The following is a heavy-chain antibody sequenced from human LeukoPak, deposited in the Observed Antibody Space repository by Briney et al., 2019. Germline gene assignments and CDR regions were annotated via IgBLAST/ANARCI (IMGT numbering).Heavy chain of an antibody. CDR2: ISHDGSNG. Sequence: GGSLRLSCAASGFTFSSYAMHWVRQAPGKGLEWIAIISHDGSNGYYAGSVKGRFTVSRDNSENTLYLQMNSLRAEDTAVYYCVSTATFDYWGQGTLVTVSS. J-gene: IGHJ4*02. D-gene: IGHD1-1*01. V-gene: IGHV3-30-3*01. CDR3: VSTATFDY. CDR1: GFTFSSYA.